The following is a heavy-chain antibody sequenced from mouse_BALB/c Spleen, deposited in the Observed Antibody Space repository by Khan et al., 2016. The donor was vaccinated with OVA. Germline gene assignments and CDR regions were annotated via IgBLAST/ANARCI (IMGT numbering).Heavy chain of an antibody. V-gene: IGHV5-9*04. CDR3: AGRNYGAFAY. J-gene: IGHJ3*01. D-gene: IGHD1-1*01. CDR2: ISSGGDNI. Sequence: EVELVESGGDLVKPGGSLKLSCSASGFTFSTYAMSWVRQTPEKRLEWVATISSGGDNIFYPDSVKGRFTISRDSAKNTLYLHMSSLRSEDTAMYCCAGRNYGAFAYWGQGTLVTVSA. CDR1: GFTFSTYA.